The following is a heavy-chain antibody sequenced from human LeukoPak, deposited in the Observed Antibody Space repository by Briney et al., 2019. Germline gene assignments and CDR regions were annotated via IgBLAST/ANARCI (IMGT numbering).Heavy chain of an antibody. D-gene: IGHD6-19*01. CDR3: AKVTSSGWYGLLDY. CDR2: T. Sequence: TYYADSVKGRFTISRDNSKNTLYLQMNSLRAKDTAIYYCAKVTSSGWYGLLDYWGQGTLVTVSS. J-gene: IGHJ4*02. V-gene: IGHV3-23*01.